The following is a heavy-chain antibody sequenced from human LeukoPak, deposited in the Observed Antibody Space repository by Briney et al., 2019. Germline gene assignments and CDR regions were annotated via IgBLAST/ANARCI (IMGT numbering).Heavy chain of an antibody. Sequence: GGSLRLSCAASGFIFSDCYMNWVRQAPGKGLEWVSSISSSSSYIYYADSVKGRFTISRDNAKNSLYLQMNSLRAEDTAVYYCARDPYGGNLSWGQGTLVTVSS. V-gene: IGHV3-21*01. J-gene: IGHJ5*02. CDR3: ARDPYGGNLS. CDR2: ISSSSSYI. CDR1: GFIFSDCY. D-gene: IGHD4-23*01.